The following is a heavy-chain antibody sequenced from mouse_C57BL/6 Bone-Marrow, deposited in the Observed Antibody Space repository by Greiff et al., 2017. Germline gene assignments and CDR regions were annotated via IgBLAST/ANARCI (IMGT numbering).Heavy chain of an antibody. J-gene: IGHJ3*01. Sequence: QVQLQQPGAELVKPGASVKLSCKASGYTFTSYWMQWVKQRPGQGLEWIGEIDPSDSYTNYNQKFKGKATLTVDTSSSTAYMQLSSLTSEDSAVYYCAREGDYYGPYQGFAYWGQGTLVTVSA. CDR2: IDPSDSYT. CDR1: GYTFTSYW. CDR3: AREGDYYGPYQGFAY. V-gene: IGHV1-50*01. D-gene: IGHD1-1*01.